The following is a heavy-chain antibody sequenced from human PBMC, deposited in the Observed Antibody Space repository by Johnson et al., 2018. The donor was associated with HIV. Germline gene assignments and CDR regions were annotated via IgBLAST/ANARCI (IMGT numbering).Heavy chain of an antibody. J-gene: IGHJ3*02. D-gene: IGHD3-10*01. V-gene: IGHV3-66*01. CDR3: ARDRGGPVRDDAFDI. CDR2: IYSGGNT. CDR1: GFTFSSNY. Sequence: VQLVESGGGLVQPGGSLRLSCAASGFTFSSNYMSWVRQAPGKGLEWVSVIYSGGNTFYADSVKGRFTISRDNAKNSLYLQMNSLRAEDTAVYYCARDRGGPVRDDAFDIWGQGTMVTVSS.